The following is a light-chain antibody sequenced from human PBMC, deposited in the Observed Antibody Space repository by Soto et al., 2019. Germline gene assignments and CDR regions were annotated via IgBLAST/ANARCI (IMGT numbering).Light chain of an antibody. CDR1: QSVPRTY. J-gene: IGKJ1*01. CDR2: GAS. V-gene: IGKV3-20*01. Sequence: DIVLTQSPGSLSLSPGERATLSCRASQSVPRTYLAWYQQKPGQTPSLLIYGASTRATGIPDRFSGSGSGTDFTLTISRLEPEDFGVYYCQQYGSSYWTFGQGTKVE. CDR3: QQYGSSYWT.